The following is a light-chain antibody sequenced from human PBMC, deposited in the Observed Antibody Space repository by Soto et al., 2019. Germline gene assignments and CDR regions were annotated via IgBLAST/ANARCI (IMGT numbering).Light chain of an antibody. V-gene: IGKV1-5*03. CDR2: KAS. CDR1: QSASTW. Sequence: DIHMTQSPSTLSASVGDRVTITCRASQSASTWLAWYQQKPGKAPNLLIYKASNLEIGVPSRFSGSGSGTEFTLTISSLQPDDFATYYCQQYNTNPVTFGPGTKVETK. J-gene: IGKJ3*01. CDR3: QQYNTNPVT.